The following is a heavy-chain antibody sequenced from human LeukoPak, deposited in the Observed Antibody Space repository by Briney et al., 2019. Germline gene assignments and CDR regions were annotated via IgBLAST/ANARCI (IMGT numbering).Heavy chain of an antibody. CDR2: IHDSGIT. V-gene: IGHV4-59*01. CDR3: ARGDDFYGSGDYFIFHH. J-gene: IGHJ4*02. D-gene: IGHD3-10*01. Sequence: SETLSPTCSVSSGSMSVYYWSWIRQPPGKGLEWIGYIHDSGITNYSPSLKSRVAISVDTSKNQFSLKLNSVTAADTAVYYCARGDDFYGSGDYFIFHHWGQGTLVTVSS. CDR1: SGSMSVYY.